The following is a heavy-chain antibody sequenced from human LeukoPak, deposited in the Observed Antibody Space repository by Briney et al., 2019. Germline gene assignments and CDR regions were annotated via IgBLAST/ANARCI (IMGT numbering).Heavy chain of an antibody. V-gene: IGHV4-59*01. CDR3: ARGRYRGASGYYYVGFDP. Sequence: SETLSLTCSVAGGSIRTYYWSWIRQPPGKGLEWIGYIYYSGSTNYNPSLKSRVTISVDTSKNQFSLKLSSVTAADTAVYYCARGRYRGASGYYYVGFDPWGQGTLVTVSS. J-gene: IGHJ5*02. CDR2: IYYSGST. CDR1: GGSIRTYY. D-gene: IGHD3-22*01.